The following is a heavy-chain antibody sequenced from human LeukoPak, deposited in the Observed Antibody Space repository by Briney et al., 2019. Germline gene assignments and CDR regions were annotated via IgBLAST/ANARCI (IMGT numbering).Heavy chain of an antibody. J-gene: IGHJ1*01. D-gene: IGHD3-22*01. V-gene: IGHV3-53*01. Sequence: PGGSLRLSCAASWFNFSSNYMSWVRQAPGKGLELVAVIYSDDSTYYPDSVKGPFTISRANSKNTLYLQMTSLTAEDTAVYYCATVEYYDSSGSCYFQHWGQGTLLTVSS. CDR1: WFNFSSNY. CDR2: IYSDDST. CDR3: ATVEYYDSSGSCYFQH.